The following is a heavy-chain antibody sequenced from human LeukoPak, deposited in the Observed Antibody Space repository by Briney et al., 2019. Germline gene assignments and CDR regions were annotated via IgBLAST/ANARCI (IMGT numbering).Heavy chain of an antibody. Sequence: ASVKVSCKASGYTFTSYYMHWARQAPGQGLEWMGIINPSGGSTSYAQKFQGRVTMTRDTSTSTVYMELSSLRSEDTAVYYCARSRYSYGPNWYFDLWGRGTLVTVSS. D-gene: IGHD5-18*01. CDR1: GYTFTSYY. CDR2: INPSGGST. CDR3: ARSRYSYGPNWYFDL. V-gene: IGHV1-46*01. J-gene: IGHJ2*01.